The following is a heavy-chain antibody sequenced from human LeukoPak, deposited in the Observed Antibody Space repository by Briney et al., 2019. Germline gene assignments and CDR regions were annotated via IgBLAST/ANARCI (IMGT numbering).Heavy chain of an antibody. V-gene: IGHV3-7*04. CDR3: VGGAARDS. CDR1: GITFSNYW. Sequence: GGSLRLSCAASGITFSNYWMNWVRQAPGKGLEWVANIKEDGTVKCYADSVKGRFTISRDNAKSSLYLQMNSLRVEDTALYYCVGGAARDSWGQGTLVTVSS. D-gene: IGHD2-15*01. CDR2: IKEDGTVK. J-gene: IGHJ4*02.